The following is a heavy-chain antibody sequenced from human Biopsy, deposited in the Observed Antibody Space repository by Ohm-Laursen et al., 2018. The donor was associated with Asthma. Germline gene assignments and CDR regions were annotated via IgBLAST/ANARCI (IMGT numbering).Heavy chain of an antibody. J-gene: IGHJ4*02. CDR1: GGALNTYV. D-gene: IGHD2-2*01. CDR2: INSVFGTT. V-gene: IGHV1-69*13. CDR3: ARKAGSCISRTCYSLDF. Sequence: SVKVSCKSLGGALNTYVIGWVRQAPGQGLEWMGGINSVFGTTTYPQKFQDRVTITADDSTSTVYMELSSLRSEDTAVYYCARKAGSCISRTCYSLDFWGQGTLVTVSS.